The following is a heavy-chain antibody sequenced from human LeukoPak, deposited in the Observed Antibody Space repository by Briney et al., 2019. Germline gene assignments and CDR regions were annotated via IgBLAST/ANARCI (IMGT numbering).Heavy chain of an antibody. CDR3: AKTYLGSWWLLPD. CDR2: ISGSGGST. Sequence: GGSLRLFCAASGFTFSSYAMSWVRQAPGKGLEWVSAISGSGGSTYYADSVKGRFTISRDNSKNTLYLQMNSLRAEDTAVYYCAKTYLGSWWLLPDWGQGTLVTVSS. D-gene: IGHD5-12*01. CDR1: GFTFSSYA. V-gene: IGHV3-23*01. J-gene: IGHJ4*02.